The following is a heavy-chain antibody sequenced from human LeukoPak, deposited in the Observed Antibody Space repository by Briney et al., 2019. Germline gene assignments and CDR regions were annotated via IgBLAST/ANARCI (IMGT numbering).Heavy chain of an antibody. V-gene: IGHV1-2*02. CDR3: ARDRTPLYYYGSGSYLYNWFDP. D-gene: IGHD3-10*01. CDR1: EYTFTGYY. J-gene: IGHJ5*02. CDR2: INPNSGGT. Sequence: ASVTVSCPSSEYTFTGYYMDWVGQAPGKGIEWMGWINPNSGGTNYAQKFQGRVTMTRDTSISTAYMELSRLRSDDTAVYYCARDRTPLYYYGSGSYLYNWFDPWGQGTLVTVSS.